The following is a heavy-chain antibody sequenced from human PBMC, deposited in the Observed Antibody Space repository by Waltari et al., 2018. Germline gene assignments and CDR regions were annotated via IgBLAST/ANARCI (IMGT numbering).Heavy chain of an antibody. CDR2: IKQDGSGK. Sequence: EVQLVESGGGLVQPGGSLRLSCAASGFTFSSHWMSWVRQAPGKGLEWVANIKQDGSGKYYVDSVKGRFTISRDNAKNSLYLQMNSLRAEDTAVYYCARGRQQLEYWGQGTLVTVSS. CDR1: GFTFSSHW. D-gene: IGHD6-13*01. V-gene: IGHV3-7*01. CDR3: ARGRQQLEY. J-gene: IGHJ4*02.